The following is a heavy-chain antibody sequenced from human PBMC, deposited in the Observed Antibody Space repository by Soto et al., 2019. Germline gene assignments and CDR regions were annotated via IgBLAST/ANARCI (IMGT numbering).Heavy chain of an antibody. CDR1: GFIFSDHD. D-gene: IGHD3-10*01. CDR2: IATAGNT. Sequence: EVQLVESGGGLVQPGGSLRLSCAASGFIFSDHDMHWVRQPTGKPLEWVSTIATAGNTYYAGSVKGRVTISRYNAKNPLHLKLSSVSAGDTAVYYWAWGYYFASGSLIDYWGQGTLVTVSS. V-gene: IGHV3-13*01. J-gene: IGHJ4*02. CDR3: AWGYYFASGSLIDY.